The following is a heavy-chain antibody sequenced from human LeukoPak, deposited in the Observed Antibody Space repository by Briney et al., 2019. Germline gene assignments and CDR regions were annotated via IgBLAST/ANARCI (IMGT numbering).Heavy chain of an antibody. D-gene: IGHD1-26*01. J-gene: IGHJ6*03. CDR1: GFTFSSYG. CDR2: IRHDGSNK. CDR3: AKDPYSGSYQSNHYYYYYYMDV. Sequence: GGSLRLSCAASGFTFSSYGMHWVRQAPGKGLEWVAFIRHDGSNKYYADSVKGRFTISRDNSKNTLYLQMNSLRAEDTAVYYCAKDPYSGSYQSNHYYYYYYMDVWGKGTTVTVSS. V-gene: IGHV3-30*02.